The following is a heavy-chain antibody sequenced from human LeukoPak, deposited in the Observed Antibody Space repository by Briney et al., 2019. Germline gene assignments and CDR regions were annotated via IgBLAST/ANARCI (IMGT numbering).Heavy chain of an antibody. Sequence: SETLSLTRTVSGGSISSYYWSWIRQPPGKGLEWIGYIYYSGSTNYNPSLKSRVTISVDTSKNQFSLKLSSVTAADTAVYYCASSEEMATSAAFDIWGQGAMVTVSS. D-gene: IGHD5-12*01. V-gene: IGHV4-59*01. CDR1: GGSISSYY. CDR3: ASSEEMATSAAFDI. J-gene: IGHJ3*02. CDR2: IYYSGST.